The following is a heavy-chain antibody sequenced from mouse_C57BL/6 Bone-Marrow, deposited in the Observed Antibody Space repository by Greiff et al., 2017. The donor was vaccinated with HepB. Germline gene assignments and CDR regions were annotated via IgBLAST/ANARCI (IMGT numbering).Heavy chain of an antibody. CDR1: GFNIKDDY. J-gene: IGHJ4*01. Sequence: VQLQQSGAELVRPGASVKLSCTASGFNIKDDYMHWVKQRPEQGLEWIGWIDPENGDTEYASKFQGKATITADTSSTTAYLQLSSLTSEDTAVYYCLYGNYLSMDYWGQGTSVTVSS. CDR2: IDPENGDT. D-gene: IGHD2-1*01. CDR3: LYGNYLSMDY. V-gene: IGHV14-4*01.